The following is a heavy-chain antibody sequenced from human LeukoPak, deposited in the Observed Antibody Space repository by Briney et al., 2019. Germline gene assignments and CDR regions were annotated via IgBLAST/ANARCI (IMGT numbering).Heavy chain of an antibody. Sequence: GGSLRLSCAASGFTFSSYWMSWVRQAPGKGLKWVANIKQDGSEKYYVDSVKGRFTISRDNAKNSLYLQTNSLRAEDTAVYYCARDSNGGCLGYWGQGTLVTVSS. V-gene: IGHV3-7*04. CDR1: GFTFSSYW. CDR3: ARDSNGGCLGY. D-gene: IGHD4-23*01. J-gene: IGHJ4*02. CDR2: IKQDGSEK.